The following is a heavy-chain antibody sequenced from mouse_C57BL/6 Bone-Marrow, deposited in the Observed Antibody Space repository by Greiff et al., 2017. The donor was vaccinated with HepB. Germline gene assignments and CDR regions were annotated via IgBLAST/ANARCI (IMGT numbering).Heavy chain of an antibody. CDR2: IYPSDSET. CDR3: ARYGAYYYGSSYAMDY. CDR1: GYTFTSYW. Sequence: QVQLQQPGAELVRPGSSVKLSCKASGYTFTSYWMDWVKQRPGQGLEWIGNIYPSDSETHYNQKFKDKATLTVDKSSSTAYMQLSSLTSEDSAVYYCARYGAYYYGSSYAMDYWGQGTSVTVSS. J-gene: IGHJ4*01. D-gene: IGHD1-1*01. V-gene: IGHV1-61*01.